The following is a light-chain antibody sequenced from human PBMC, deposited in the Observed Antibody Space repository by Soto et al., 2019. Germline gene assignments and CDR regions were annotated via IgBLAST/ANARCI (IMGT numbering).Light chain of an antibody. CDR2: DVS. CDR1: SSDVGGYNY. V-gene: IGLV2-14*01. J-gene: IGLJ2*01. Sequence: QSVLTQPASVSGSPGQSITISCTGTSSDVGGYNYVSWYQQHPGKAPKLMIYDVSNRPSGVSNRFSGSKSGNTASLTISGLQAEDEADSYCSSYTSSSIVVFGGGTQLTVL. CDR3: SSYTSSSIVV.